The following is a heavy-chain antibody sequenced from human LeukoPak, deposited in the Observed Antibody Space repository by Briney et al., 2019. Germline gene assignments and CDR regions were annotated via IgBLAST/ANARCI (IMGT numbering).Heavy chain of an antibody. CDR3: ASTYYYDSSGYYYAPIGY. Sequence: PSETLSLTCAVSGGSISSSHWWNWVSQSPGKGLEWIGEIYHLGSTDYNPSLKSRVTISVDKFKNQFSLELASVTAADTAVYYCASTYYYDSSGYYYAPIGYWGQGTLVTVSS. V-gene: IGHV4-4*02. CDR1: GGSISSSHW. J-gene: IGHJ4*02. CDR2: IYHLGST. D-gene: IGHD3-22*01.